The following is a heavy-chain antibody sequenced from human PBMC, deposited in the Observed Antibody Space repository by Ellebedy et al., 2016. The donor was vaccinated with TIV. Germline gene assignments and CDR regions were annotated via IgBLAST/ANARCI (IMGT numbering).Heavy chain of an antibody. Sequence: SETLSLXCAVYGGSFNDYFWTWIRQPPGKGLEWIGEIDHSGSTNYNPSLKSRVTISVDTSKNQFSLKLSSVTAADTAVYYCARDVSYDSSGYYAHYFDYWGQGTLVTVSS. CDR3: ARDVSYDSSGYYAHYFDY. CDR2: IDHSGST. J-gene: IGHJ4*02. D-gene: IGHD3-22*01. V-gene: IGHV4-34*01. CDR1: GGSFNDYF.